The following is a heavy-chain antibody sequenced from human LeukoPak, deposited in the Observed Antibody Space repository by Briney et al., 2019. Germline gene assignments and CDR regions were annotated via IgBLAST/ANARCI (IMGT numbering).Heavy chain of an antibody. D-gene: IGHD2-2*01. CDR2: ISSSGSTI. Sequence: PGGSLRLSCAASGFTFSSYEMNWVRQAPGKGLEWVSYISSSGSTIYYADSVKGRFTISRDNAKNSLYLQMNSLRAGDTAFYYCARVPKGSHVVVPAALEASWYFDLWGRGTLVTVSS. V-gene: IGHV3-48*03. CDR1: GFTFSSYE. CDR3: ARVPKGSHVVVPAALEASWYFDL. J-gene: IGHJ2*01.